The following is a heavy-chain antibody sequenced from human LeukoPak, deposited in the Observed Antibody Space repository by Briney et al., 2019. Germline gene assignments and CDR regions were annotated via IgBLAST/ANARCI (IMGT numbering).Heavy chain of an antibody. CDR2: ISAYNGST. Sequence: RASVKVSCKASGYTFTSYGSSWVRQARGQGLEGMGWISAYNGSTNYAQKLQGRVTMTTDTSTSTAYMDLRSLRSDDTAVYYCARLTFGVVTPDDYWGQGTLVTVSS. CDR1: GYTFTSYG. D-gene: IGHD3-3*01. CDR3: ARLTFGVVTPDDY. V-gene: IGHV1-18*01. J-gene: IGHJ4*02.